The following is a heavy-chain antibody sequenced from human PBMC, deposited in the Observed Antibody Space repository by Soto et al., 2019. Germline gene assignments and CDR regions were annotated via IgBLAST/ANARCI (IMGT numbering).Heavy chain of an antibody. CDR2: IWYDGSNK. Sequence: QVQLVESGGGVVQPGRSLRLSCAASGLTFSTYGMHWVRQAPGKGLEWVAAIWYDGSNKYYADSVKGRFTISRDNSKSTLYLQMNSLRAKDTAVYYCARESDRYYCDHWGQGTLVSVSS. D-gene: IGHD3-16*02. CDR1: GLTFSTYG. J-gene: IGHJ4*02. V-gene: IGHV3-33*01. CDR3: ARESDRYYCDH.